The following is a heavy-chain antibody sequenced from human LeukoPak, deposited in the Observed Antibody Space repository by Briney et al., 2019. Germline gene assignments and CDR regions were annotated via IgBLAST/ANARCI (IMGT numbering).Heavy chain of an antibody. J-gene: IGHJ5*02. V-gene: IGHV1-69*06. Sequence: SVKVSCKASGGTFSSYAISWVRQAPGQGLEWMGGIIPIFGTANYAQKFQGRVTITADKSTSTAYMELSSLRSEDTAVYYCARQIQLWLNSKTLYWFDPWGQGTLVTVSS. CDR1: GGTFSSYA. CDR3: ARQIQLWLNSKTLYWFDP. CDR2: IIPIFGTA. D-gene: IGHD5-18*01.